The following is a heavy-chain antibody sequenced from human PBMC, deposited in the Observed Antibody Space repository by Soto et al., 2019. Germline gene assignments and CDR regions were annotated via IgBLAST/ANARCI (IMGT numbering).Heavy chain of an antibody. CDR2: ISSGSDSST. CDR1: GFSVSYNF. V-gene: IGHV3-53*01. D-gene: IGHD1-7*01. J-gene: IGHJ5*02. Sequence: GGSLRLSCAASGFSVSYNFMTWVRQAPGKGLEWVSVISSGSDSSTYYADSVKGRFTISRDRSKNTLFLQMNSLRAEDTAIYYWARGAQRNYVYFSWGQGTLVTVSS. CDR3: ARGAQRNYVYFS.